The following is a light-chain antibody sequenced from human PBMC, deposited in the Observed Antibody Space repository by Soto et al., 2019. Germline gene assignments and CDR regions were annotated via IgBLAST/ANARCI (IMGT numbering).Light chain of an antibody. CDR3: QQYGSSPFT. Sequence: EIVLTQSPGAPALSPGGRATLSCRASQSVSSSYLAWYQQKPGQAPRLLIYGASSRATGIPDRFSGSGSGTDFTLTISRLEPEDFAVYYCQQYGSSPFTFGGGTKVDI. J-gene: IGKJ4*01. CDR2: GAS. CDR1: QSVSSSY. V-gene: IGKV3-20*01.